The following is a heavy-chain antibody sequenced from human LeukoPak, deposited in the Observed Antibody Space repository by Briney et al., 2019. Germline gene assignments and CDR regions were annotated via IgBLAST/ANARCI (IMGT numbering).Heavy chain of an antibody. CDR2: ISYDGSNK. D-gene: IGHD6-13*01. V-gene: IGHV3-30-3*01. J-gene: IGHJ4*02. CDR3: ARELAAAAGIFDY. CDR1: GFTFSSYA. Sequence: GRSLRLSCAASGFTFSSYAMHWVRQAPGKGLEWVAVISYDGSNKYYADSVKGRFTISRDNSKNTLYLQMNSLRAEDTAVYYCARELAAAAGIFDYWGQGTLVTVSS.